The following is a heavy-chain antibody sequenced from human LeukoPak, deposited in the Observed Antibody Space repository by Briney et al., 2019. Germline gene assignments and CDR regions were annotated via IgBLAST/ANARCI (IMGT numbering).Heavy chain of an antibody. V-gene: IGHV3-21*01. J-gene: IGHJ6*02. CDR2: VSSTSGYI. CDR3: ARRSPEYYYYAMDV. D-gene: IGHD1-14*01. Sequence: PGGSLRLSCAASGFTFSTYWMSWVRQAPGKGLEWVSSVSSTSGYIYYADSVKGRFTISRDNSKNSVYLQMNSLRAEDTAVYYCARRSPEYYYYAMDVWGQGTTVTVSS. CDR1: GFTFSTYW.